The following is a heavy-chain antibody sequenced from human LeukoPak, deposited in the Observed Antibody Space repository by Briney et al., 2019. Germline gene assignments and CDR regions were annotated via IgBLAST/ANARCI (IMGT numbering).Heavy chain of an antibody. CDR3: AKDIYDSSGYYYGSPDY. CDR2: ISYDGSNK. D-gene: IGHD3-22*01. Sequence: GGSLRLSCAASGFTFSRYAMSWVRRAPGKGLEWVAVISYDGSNKYYADSVKGRFTISRDNSKNTLYLQMNSLRAEDTAVYYCAKDIYDSSGYYYGSPDYWGQGTLVTVSS. CDR1: GFTFSRYA. V-gene: IGHV3-30*18. J-gene: IGHJ4*02.